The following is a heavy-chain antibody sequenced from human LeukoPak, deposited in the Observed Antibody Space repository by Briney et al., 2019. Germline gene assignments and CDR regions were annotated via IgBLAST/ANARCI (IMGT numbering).Heavy chain of an antibody. CDR1: GGSISSYY. D-gene: IGHD6-13*01. Sequence: SETLSLTCTVSGGSISSYYWSWIRQPPGKGLEWIGYIYYSGSTNYNPSLKSRVTISVDTSKNQFSLKLSSVTAADTAVYYCARVAAADFDYWGQGTQVTVSS. CDR3: ARVAAADFDY. V-gene: IGHV4-59*01. J-gene: IGHJ4*02. CDR2: IYYSGST.